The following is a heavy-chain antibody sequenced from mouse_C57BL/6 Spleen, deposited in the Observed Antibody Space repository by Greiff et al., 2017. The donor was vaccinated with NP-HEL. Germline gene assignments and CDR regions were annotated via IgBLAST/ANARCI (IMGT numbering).Heavy chain of an antibody. CDR3: ARRGPAMDY. CDR2: IDPNSGGT. Sequence: VQRQQSGAELVKPGASVKLSCKASGYTFTSYWMHWVKQRPGRGREWIGRIDPNSGGTKYNEKFKSKATLTVDKPSSTAYMQLSSLTSEDSAVYYCARRGPAMDYWGQGTSVTVSS. V-gene: IGHV1-72*01. CDR1: GYTFTSYW. J-gene: IGHJ4*01.